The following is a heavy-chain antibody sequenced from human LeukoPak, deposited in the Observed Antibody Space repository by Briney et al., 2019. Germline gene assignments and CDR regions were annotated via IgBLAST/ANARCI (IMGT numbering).Heavy chain of an antibody. CDR1: GASISSYH. Sequence: SDPLSLPCTVSGASISSYHWRWLREPTGKALEWLGNVNGSGSADPNPALRSRVTISVDPSKKHFSLKLTSGAAADTAVYFCARARNVRGGRFYFDYWGQGILVTVSS. J-gene: IGHJ4*02. V-gene: IGHV4-59*07. CDR2: VNGSGSA. D-gene: IGHD3-10*02. CDR3: ARARNVRGGRFYFDY.